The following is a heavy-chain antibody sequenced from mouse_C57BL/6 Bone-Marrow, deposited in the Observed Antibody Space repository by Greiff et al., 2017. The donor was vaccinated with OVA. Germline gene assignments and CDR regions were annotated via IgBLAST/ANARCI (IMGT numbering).Heavy chain of an antibody. J-gene: IGHJ2*01. CDR2: IHPSDSDT. Sequence: QVQLQQPGAELVKPGASVKVSCKASGYTFTSYWMHWVKQRPGQGLEWIGRIHPSDSDTNYNQKFKGKATLTADKSSSTAYMELRSLTSEDSAVYFCAREGLRRYFDYWGQGTTLTVSS. V-gene: IGHV1-74*01. CDR3: AREGLRRYFDY. D-gene: IGHD2-4*01. CDR1: GYTFTSYW.